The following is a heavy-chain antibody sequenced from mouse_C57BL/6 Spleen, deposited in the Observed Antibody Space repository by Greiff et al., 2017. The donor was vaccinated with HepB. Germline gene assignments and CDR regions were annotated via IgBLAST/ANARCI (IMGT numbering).Heavy chain of an antibody. Sequence: QVQLQQSGAELVKPGASVKISCKASGYAFSSYWMNWVKQRPGKGLEWIGQIYPGDGDTNYNGKFKGKATLTADKSSSTAYMQLSSLTSEDSAVYFCARGDSSGPLGYWGQGTTLTVSS. CDR2: IYPGDGDT. J-gene: IGHJ2*01. V-gene: IGHV1-80*01. D-gene: IGHD3-2*02. CDR1: GYAFSSYW. CDR3: ARGDSSGPLGY.